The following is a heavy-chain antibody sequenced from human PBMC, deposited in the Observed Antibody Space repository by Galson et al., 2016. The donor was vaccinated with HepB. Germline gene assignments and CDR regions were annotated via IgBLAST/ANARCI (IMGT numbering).Heavy chain of an antibody. CDR3: ARLAFCGGDCYRINGVFDI. D-gene: IGHD2-21*01. V-gene: IGHV3-21*06. Sequence: SLRLSCAASGFIFSDYTVSWVRQAPGKGLEWVSSISVSSRYIYYGDSGRGRFTISRDNAKNSLYLQVNSLRAEDTAVYYCARLAFCGGDCYRINGVFDIWGQGTMVTVSS. J-gene: IGHJ3*02. CDR2: ISVSSRYI. CDR1: GFIFSDYT.